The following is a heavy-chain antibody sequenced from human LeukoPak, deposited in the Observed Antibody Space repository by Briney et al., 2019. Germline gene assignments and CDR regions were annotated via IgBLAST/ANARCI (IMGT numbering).Heavy chain of an antibody. CDR1: GFIFSRYW. J-gene: IGHJ4*02. V-gene: IGHV3-7*01. CDR2: IKQDGSEK. D-gene: IGHD6-19*01. Sequence: GGSLRLSCAASGFIFSRYWMSWVRQAPGKGLEWVANIKQDGSEKYYVDSVKGRFTISRDNAKNSLYLQMNSLRAEDTAVYYCARGSSGWYGIDYWGQGALVNVSS. CDR3: ARGSSGWYGIDY.